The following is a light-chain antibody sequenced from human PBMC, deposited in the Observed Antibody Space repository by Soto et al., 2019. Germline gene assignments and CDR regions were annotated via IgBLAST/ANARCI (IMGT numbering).Light chain of an antibody. CDR3: TSYAGSNTPYV. V-gene: IGLV2-8*01. Sequence: QSALTQPPSASGSPGQSVTISCTGTSXDVGGYDYVSWYQQHPGKAPKLMIFEVTKRPSGVPDRFSGSKSGNTASLTVSGLQAEDEADYYCTSYAGSNTPYVFGTGTKFTVL. J-gene: IGLJ1*01. CDR2: EVT. CDR1: SXDVGGYDY.